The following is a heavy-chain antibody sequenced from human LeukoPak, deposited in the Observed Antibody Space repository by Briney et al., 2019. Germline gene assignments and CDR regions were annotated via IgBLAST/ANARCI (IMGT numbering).Heavy chain of an antibody. J-gene: IGHJ3*02. D-gene: IGHD1-14*01. CDR1: GFTVSSNY. V-gene: IGHV3-66*01. CDR2: IHSGGTT. CDR3: ARAPEIGDAFDI. Sequence: PGGSLRLSCTASGFTVSSNYMTWVRQAPGKGLECVSLIHSGGTTSYADSVKGRFTISRDNSKNTLYLQMNSLRVEDTAVYYCARAPEIGDAFDIWGQGTMVTVSS.